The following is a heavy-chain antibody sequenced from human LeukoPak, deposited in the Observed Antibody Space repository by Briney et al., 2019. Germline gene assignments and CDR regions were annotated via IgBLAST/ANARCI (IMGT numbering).Heavy chain of an antibody. CDR2: IYTSGGT. J-gene: IGHJ1*01. CDR3: ATYCSHTSCHTGGGFQH. D-gene: IGHD2-2*02. V-gene: IGHV4-61*02. CDR1: GGSISSGGYF. Sequence: SQTLSLTSTVSGGSISSGGYFWSWIRQPAGKGLEWIGRIYTSGGTNYNPSLNSRVTVSIDTSTNQFSLRLTSVTAADTAVYYCATYCSHTSCHTGGGFQHWGQGTLVTVSS.